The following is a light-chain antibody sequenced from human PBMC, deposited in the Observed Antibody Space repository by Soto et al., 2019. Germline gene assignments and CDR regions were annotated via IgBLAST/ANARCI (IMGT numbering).Light chain of an antibody. Sequence: AIQLSQSPSSLSGSLGDRVTITCRASQGIISYLAWYQQKPGKAPKLLIYAASTLQSGVPSRFSGSGSGTDFTLTISCLQSEDFATYYCQQYYSYSWTFGQGTKVDI. J-gene: IGKJ1*01. CDR1: QGIISY. CDR3: QQYYSYSWT. CDR2: AAS. V-gene: IGKV1-8*01.